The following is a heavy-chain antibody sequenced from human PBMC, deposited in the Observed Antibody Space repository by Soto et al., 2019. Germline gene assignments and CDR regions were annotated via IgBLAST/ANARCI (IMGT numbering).Heavy chain of an antibody. Sequence: EVQLVESGGDLVQPGGSLRLSCEASGFSFNAYYMTWVRQAPGRGLEWVASIKSDGSEQYYVDSVKGRFTISRDNAKNSLYLQMNSLRAGDTALYYCSRENWFQDYWGQGTLVIVSS. J-gene: IGHJ4*02. D-gene: IGHD3-10*01. CDR3: SRENWFQDY. CDR1: GFSFNAYY. V-gene: IGHV3-7*03. CDR2: IKSDGSEQ.